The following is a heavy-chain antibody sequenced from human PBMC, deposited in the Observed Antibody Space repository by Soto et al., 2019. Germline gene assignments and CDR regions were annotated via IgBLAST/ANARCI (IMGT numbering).Heavy chain of an antibody. D-gene: IGHD3-10*01. CDR2: IYHSGST. V-gene: IGHV4-38-2*01. CDR1: GYSISTDFY. Sequence: SETLSLTCAASGYSISTDFYWGWIRQPPGKGLEWIGNIYHSGSTYYNPSLKSRVTISIDTSKNQFSLKLSSVTAADTAVYYCARSNYYGSGNYYFNWFDPWGQGTLVTVSS. CDR3: ARSNYYGSGNYYFNWFDP. J-gene: IGHJ5*02.